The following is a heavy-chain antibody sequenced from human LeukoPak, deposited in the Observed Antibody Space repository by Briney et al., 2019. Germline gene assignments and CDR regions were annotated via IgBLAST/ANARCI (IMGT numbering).Heavy chain of an antibody. CDR1: GFTFNNYA. V-gene: IGHV3-23*01. CDR3: ARDCSLNYGTHYGMGV. Sequence: PGGSLILSCAASGFTFNNYAMNWVRQAPGKGLEWVSGISGSGTYTYYADTVTARFSSSRDNSHNTLYLQMNRLRADDTAEYYWARDCSLNYGTHYGMGVWGQGTTVTVSS. J-gene: IGHJ6*02. D-gene: IGHD3-10*01. CDR2: ISGSGTYT.